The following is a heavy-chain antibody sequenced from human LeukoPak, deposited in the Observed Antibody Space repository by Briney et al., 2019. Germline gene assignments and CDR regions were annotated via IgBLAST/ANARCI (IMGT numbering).Heavy chain of an antibody. CDR3: AKDRSGLNWYFDL. J-gene: IGHJ2*01. CDR2: ISYDGSNQ. D-gene: IGHD6-19*01. CDR1: GFTFSNHG. Sequence: GGSLRLSCAASGFTFSNHGMHWVRQAPGKGLEWVAIISYDGSNQYYTDSVKGRFTISRDNSKNTLYLQMNSLRAEDTAVYYCAKDRSGLNWYFDLWGRGTLVTVSS. V-gene: IGHV3-30*18.